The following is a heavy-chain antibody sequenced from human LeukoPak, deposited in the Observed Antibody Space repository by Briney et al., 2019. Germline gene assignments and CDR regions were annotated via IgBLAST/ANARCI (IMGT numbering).Heavy chain of an antibody. Sequence: PGRSLRLSCAASGFTFSSYAMHWVRQAPGKGLEWVAVISYDGSNKYYADSVKGRFTISRDNSKNTLYLQMNSLRAGDTAVYYCARVRNYYDSNGNIDYWGQGTLVTVSS. CDR2: ISYDGSNK. J-gene: IGHJ4*02. V-gene: IGHV3-30*01. CDR3: ARVRNYYDSNGNIDY. D-gene: IGHD3-22*01. CDR1: GFTFSSYA.